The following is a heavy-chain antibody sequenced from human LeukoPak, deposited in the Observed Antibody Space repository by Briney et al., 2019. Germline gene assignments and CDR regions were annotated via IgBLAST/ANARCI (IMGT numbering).Heavy chain of an antibody. CDR1: GFTFSGSA. V-gene: IGHV3-73*01. D-gene: IGHD5-24*01. CDR3: TKGSRWLQDTFDY. CDR2: IRSKANSYAT. J-gene: IGHJ4*02. Sequence: SGGSLRLSCAASGFTFSGSAMHWVRQASGKGLEWVGRIRSKANSYATAYAASVKGRFTISRDDSKNTAYLQMNSLKTEDTAVYYCTKGSRWLQDTFDYWGQGTLVTVSS.